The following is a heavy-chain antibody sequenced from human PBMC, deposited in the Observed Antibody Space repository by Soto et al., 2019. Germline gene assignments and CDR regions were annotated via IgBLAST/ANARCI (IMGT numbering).Heavy chain of an antibody. CDR1: GDTFSFYT. CDR2: VNPILSMS. D-gene: IGHD6-19*01. CDR3: AKEVGYSSGWDSFDY. V-gene: IGHV1-69*04. Sequence: SVKVSCKASGDTFSFYTINWVRQAPGLGLEWMGRVNPILSMSNYAQKFQGRVTMTADKSTSTAYMELRSLRAEDTAVYYCAKEVGYSSGWDSFDYWGQGTLVTVSS. J-gene: IGHJ4*02.